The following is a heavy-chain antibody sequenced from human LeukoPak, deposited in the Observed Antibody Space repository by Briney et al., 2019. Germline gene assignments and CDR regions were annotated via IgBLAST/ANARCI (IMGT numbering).Heavy chain of an antibody. CDR2: ISSSSGYI. CDR3: ARDGDNTGVYFDY. Sequence: KTGGSLRLSCAASGFTFSSCSMNWVRQAPGKGLEWVSSISSSSGYIYYADSVKGRFTISRDNAKNSLYLQMNSLRAEDTAVYYCARDGDNTGVYFDYWGQGTLVTVSS. D-gene: IGHD7-27*01. CDR1: GFTFSSCS. V-gene: IGHV3-21*01. J-gene: IGHJ4*01.